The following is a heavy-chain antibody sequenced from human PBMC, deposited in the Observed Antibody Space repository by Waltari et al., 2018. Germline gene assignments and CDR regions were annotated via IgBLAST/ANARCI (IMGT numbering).Heavy chain of an antibody. J-gene: IGHJ4*02. D-gene: IGHD1-26*01. CDR1: GGSISSSSYY. V-gene: IGHV4-39*07. CDR3: AREGGWELLYYFDY. Sequence: QLQLQESGPGLVKPSETLSLTCTVSGGSISSSSYYWGWIRQPPGKGLEWIGSIYYSGSTYYNPSLKSRVTISVDTSKNQFSLKLSSVTAADTAVYYGAREGGWELLYYFDYWGQGTLVTVSS. CDR2: IYYSGST.